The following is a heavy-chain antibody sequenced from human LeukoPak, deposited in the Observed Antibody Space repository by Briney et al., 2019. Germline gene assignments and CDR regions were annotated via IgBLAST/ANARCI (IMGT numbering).Heavy chain of an antibody. D-gene: IGHD4-4*01. CDR3: ARIPVTQTVFDY. J-gene: IGHJ4*02. CDR1: GYTFTGYY. CDR2: INPNSGGT. V-gene: IGHV1-2*02. Sequence: ASVKVSCKASGYTFTGYYMHWLRQAPGQGLEWMGWINPNSGGTNYAQKFQGRVTMTRDTSISTAYMELSRLRSDDTAVYYCARIPVTQTVFDYWGQGTLVTVSS.